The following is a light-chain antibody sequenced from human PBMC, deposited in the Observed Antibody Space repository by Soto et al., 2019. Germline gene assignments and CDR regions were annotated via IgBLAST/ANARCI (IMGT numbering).Light chain of an antibody. J-gene: IGKJ1*01. CDR1: QNVNSNF. Sequence: EIELTQSPATLSLSPGERATLTCRASQNVNSNFLAWYQQKPGQAPRLLISGASNRATGIPDRFSGSGSGTDFTLTISRLEPEDFAVYYCQQYGNSPRTFGQGTKVDIK. CDR2: GAS. V-gene: IGKV3-20*01. CDR3: QQYGNSPRT.